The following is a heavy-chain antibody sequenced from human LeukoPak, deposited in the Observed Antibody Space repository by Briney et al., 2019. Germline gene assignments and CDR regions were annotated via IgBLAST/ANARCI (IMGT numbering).Heavy chain of an antibody. V-gene: IGHV3-23*01. CDR3: ARSGVVTSYYYYYMDV. Sequence: GGSLRLSCAASGFTFSSYAMSWVRQAPGKGLEWLSDISGSGGSPYYADSVKGRFTISRDNVKNSLYLQMNSLRAEDTAVYYCARSGVVTSYYYYYMDVWGKGTTVTVSS. CDR2: ISGSGGSP. D-gene: IGHD3-3*01. J-gene: IGHJ6*03. CDR1: GFTFSSYA.